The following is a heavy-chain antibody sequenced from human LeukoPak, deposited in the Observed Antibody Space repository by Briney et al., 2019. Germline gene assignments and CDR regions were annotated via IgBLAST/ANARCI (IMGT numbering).Heavy chain of an antibody. D-gene: IGHD2-2*01. CDR3: ARKHGDIVVVPAPLDY. J-gene: IGHJ4*02. V-gene: IGHV4-39*07. CDR2: IYYSGST. Sequence: SETLSLTCTVSGGSISSSSYYWGWIRQPPGKGLEWIGSIYYSGSTYYNPSLKGRVTISVDTSKNQFSLKLSSVTAADTAVYYCARKHGDIVVVPAPLDYWGQGTLVTVSS. CDR1: GGSISSSSYY.